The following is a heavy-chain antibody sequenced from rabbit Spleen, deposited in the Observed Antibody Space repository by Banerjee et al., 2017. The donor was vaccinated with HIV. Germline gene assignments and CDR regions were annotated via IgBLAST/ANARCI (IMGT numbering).Heavy chain of an antibody. D-gene: IGHD1-1*01. V-gene: IGHV1S40*01. CDR2: IYTGSGST. Sequence: QSLEESGGDLVKPEGSLTLTCTASGFSFSNNYWMCWVRQAPGKGLEWIACIYTGSGSTYYANWAKGRFIMSRTSSTKVTLEMTSLTAADTATYFCARDLVGVIGWNFYLWGQGTLVTVS. CDR1: GFSFSNNYW. J-gene: IGHJ4*01. CDR3: ARDLVGVIGWNFYL.